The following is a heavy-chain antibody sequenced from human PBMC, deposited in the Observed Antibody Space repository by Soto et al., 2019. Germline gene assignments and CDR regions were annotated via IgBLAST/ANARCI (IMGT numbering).Heavy chain of an antibody. CDR2: IYYSGST. V-gene: IGHV4-31*03. CDR1: GGSISSGGYY. D-gene: IGHD3-16*02. Sequence: QVQLQESGPGLVKPSQTLSLTCTVSGGSISSGGYYWSWIRQHPGKGLEWIGYIYYSGSTYYNPSLKSRVTISGDTSKNHFSLKLSSVTAADTAVYYCARELRLGEFSSVPRFDYWGQGTLVTVSS. J-gene: IGHJ4*02. CDR3: ARELRLGEFSSVPRFDY.